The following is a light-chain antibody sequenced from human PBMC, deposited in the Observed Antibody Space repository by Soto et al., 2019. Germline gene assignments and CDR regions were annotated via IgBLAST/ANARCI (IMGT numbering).Light chain of an antibody. J-gene: IGLJ3*02. V-gene: IGLV2-14*03. CDR3: SSYTSSSTVV. CDR2: DVT. CDR1: SSDVGGYNY. Sequence: QSALTQPASVSGSPGQSITISCTGTSSDVGGYNYVSRYQQHPGKAPKLMIYDVTNRPSGVSNRFSGSKSVNTASLTISGLQAEDEADYYCSSYTSSSTVVFGGGTKLTVL.